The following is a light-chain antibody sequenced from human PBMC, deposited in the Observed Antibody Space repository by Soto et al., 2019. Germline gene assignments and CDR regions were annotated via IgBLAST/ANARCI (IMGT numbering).Light chain of an antibody. V-gene: IGKV3D-15*01. Sequence: EIVMTQSPATLSVSPGERATLSCGASQSVSRTYLAWYQQKPVQAPRLLIYATSSRATGIPDRFSGSGSGTDFTLTISSLQPDDFATYYCQHYNSYSEAFGQGTKVDIK. J-gene: IGKJ1*01. CDR1: QSVSRTY. CDR2: ATS. CDR3: QHYNSYSEA.